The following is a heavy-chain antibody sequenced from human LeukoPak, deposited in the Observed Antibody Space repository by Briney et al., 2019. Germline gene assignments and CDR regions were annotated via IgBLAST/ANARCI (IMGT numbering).Heavy chain of an antibody. CDR2: INVNSGGT. D-gene: IGHD1-26*01. Sequence: ASVKVSCKASGYTFTMYYIHWVRQAPGQGLEWMGWINVNSGGTRYAQKFQGRVTLTRDTSFTTAYMELKSLKSDDTAVYYCARDGDSGSHIIDYWGKGTLVTVSS. J-gene: IGHJ4*02. V-gene: IGHV1-2*02. CDR1: GYTFTMYY. CDR3: ARDGDSGSHIIDY.